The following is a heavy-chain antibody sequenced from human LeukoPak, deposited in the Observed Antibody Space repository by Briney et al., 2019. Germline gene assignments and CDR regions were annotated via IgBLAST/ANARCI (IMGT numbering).Heavy chain of an antibody. D-gene: IGHD3-9*01. Sequence: SETLSLTCTVSGYSISSGYYWGWIRQPPGKGLEWIGSIYHSGSTYYNPSLKSRVTISVDTSKNQFSLKLSSVTAADTAVYYCARSHDILNSGALYYFDYWGQGTLVTVSS. V-gene: IGHV4-38-2*02. CDR2: IYHSGST. CDR3: ARSHDILNSGALYYFDY. J-gene: IGHJ4*02. CDR1: GYSISSGYY.